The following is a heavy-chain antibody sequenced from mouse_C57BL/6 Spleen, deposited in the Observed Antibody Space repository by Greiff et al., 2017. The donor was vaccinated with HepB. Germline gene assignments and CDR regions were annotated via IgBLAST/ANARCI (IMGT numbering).Heavy chain of an antibody. Sequence: QVQLKQSGPELVKPGASVKISCKASGYSFTSYYIHWVKQRPGQGLEWIGWIYPGSGNTKYNEKFKGKATLTADTSSSTAYMQLSSLTSEDSAVYYCAREGDYDGYYVFDYWGQGTTLTVSS. CDR1: GYSFTSYY. V-gene: IGHV1-66*01. CDR2: IYPGSGNT. J-gene: IGHJ2*01. CDR3: AREGDYDGYYVFDY. D-gene: IGHD2-3*01.